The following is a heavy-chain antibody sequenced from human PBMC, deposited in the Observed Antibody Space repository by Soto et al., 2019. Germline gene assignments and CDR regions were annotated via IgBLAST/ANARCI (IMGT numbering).Heavy chain of an antibody. V-gene: IGHV5-51*01. CDR2: IYPGDSET. J-gene: IGHJ4*02. CDR3: ARPANTVADHFDL. CDR1: GYNFTTFW. D-gene: IGHD4-17*01. Sequence: GESLKISCKGSGYNFTTFWIGWVRQMPGKGLEWMGIIYPGDSETKYSPDFEGQVTISADQSINTAYLQWDSLKASDTAIYYCARPANTVADHFDLWGQGTPVTVSS.